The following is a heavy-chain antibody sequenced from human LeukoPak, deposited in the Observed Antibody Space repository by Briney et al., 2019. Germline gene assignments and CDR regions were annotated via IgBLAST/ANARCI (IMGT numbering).Heavy chain of an antibody. CDR1: GFTFSRYW. CDR2: ITSDGSST. Sequence: GGSLRLSCAASGFTFSRYWMHWVRQAPGKGLVWVSRITSDGSSTSYADSVKGRFTISRDNAKNTLYLQMNSLRAEDTAVYYCARSPYDCSGSSCYPDYFDYWGQGTLVSVSS. J-gene: IGHJ4*02. D-gene: IGHD2-15*01. CDR3: ARSPYDCSGSSCYPDYFDY. V-gene: IGHV3-74*01.